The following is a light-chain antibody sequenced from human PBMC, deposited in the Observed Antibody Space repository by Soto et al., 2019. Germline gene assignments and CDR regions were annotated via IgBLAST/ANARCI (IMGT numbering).Light chain of an antibody. Sequence: EIVLTQSPGTLSLSPGERATLSCRASQSVSSSFLAWYQKKPGEAPRLLIYGASSRGNGIPDRFSGSGSGTYFTLTISRLEPEGVAVYYCQQYDSSPLTFGGGTKVEIK. V-gene: IGKV3-20*01. CDR3: QQYDSSPLT. J-gene: IGKJ4*01. CDR2: GAS. CDR1: QSVSSSF.